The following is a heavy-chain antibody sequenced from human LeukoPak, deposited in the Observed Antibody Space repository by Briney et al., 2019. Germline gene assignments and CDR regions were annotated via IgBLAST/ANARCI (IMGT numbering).Heavy chain of an antibody. J-gene: IGHJ4*02. D-gene: IGHD6-13*01. CDR3: AGTIAAAGTPSDY. Sequence: ASVKVSCKASGYTFTSYYMHWVRQAPGQGLEWMGIINPSGGSTSYAQKFQGRVTMTRDMSTSTVYMELSSLRSEDTAVYYCAGTIAAAGTPSDYWGQGTLVTVSS. CDR2: INPSGGST. V-gene: IGHV1-46*01. CDR1: GYTFTSYY.